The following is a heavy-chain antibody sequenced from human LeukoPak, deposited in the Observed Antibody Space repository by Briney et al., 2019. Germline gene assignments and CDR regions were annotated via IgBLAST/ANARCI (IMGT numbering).Heavy chain of an antibody. CDR2: FSATDGSA. V-gene: IGHV3-23*01. Sequence: GGSLRLSCAASGFTVSSYGMTWVRLAPGKGLEWVSAFSATDGSAQYAESVKGRFTFSRDNSKNSLYLQMNSLRDEDTAVYYCAKARIAAAGTGAFDVWGQGTMVTVSS. CDR3: AKARIAAAGTGAFDV. J-gene: IGHJ3*01. CDR1: GFTVSSYG. D-gene: IGHD6-13*01.